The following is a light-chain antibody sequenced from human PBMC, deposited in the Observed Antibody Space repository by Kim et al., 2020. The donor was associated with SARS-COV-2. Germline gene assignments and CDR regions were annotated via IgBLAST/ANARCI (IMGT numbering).Light chain of an antibody. Sequence: SYELTQPPSVSVAPGETARMTCGGNNIGSYSVHWYQQKPGHAPVPVIPFDSDRPSGLPERFSGSHSRNTATLTISRVEVEDEDDYYCQLWDTSGAYGHFGGGTQLNVL. CDR1: NIGSYS. CDR2: FDS. V-gene: IGLV3-21*04. CDR3: QLWDTSGAYGH. J-gene: IGLJ2*01.